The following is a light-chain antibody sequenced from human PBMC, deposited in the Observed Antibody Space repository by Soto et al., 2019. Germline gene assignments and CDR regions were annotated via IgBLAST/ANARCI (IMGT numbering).Light chain of an antibody. V-gene: IGKV3D-20*02. CDR2: GAS. J-gene: IGKJ1*01. Sequence: IVLTQSPGTLSLSPGERTTLSCRASQSISRYLAWYQQKPGQGPRLLIYGASSRATGTPDRFSGSGSGTDLTITINRLEPEDCAVDECQQRSHWPRTFGQGTKVDIK. CDR1: QSISRY. CDR3: QQRSHWPRT.